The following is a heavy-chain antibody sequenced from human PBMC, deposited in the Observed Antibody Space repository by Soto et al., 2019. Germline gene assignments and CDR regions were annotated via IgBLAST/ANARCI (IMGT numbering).Heavy chain of an antibody. CDR2: IGTSGSYI. D-gene: IGHD1-26*01. V-gene: IGHV3-21*01. CDR3: ARGSAFIGLDY. Sequence: VASLRLSCAVSGFIVSRFSMNWVRQAPGKGLEWVSSIGTSGSYIYDTDSVKGRFTISRDNTKDSLYLQMNSLRAEDTAIYYYARGSAFIGLDYWGQGT. CDR1: GFIVSRFS. J-gene: IGHJ4*02.